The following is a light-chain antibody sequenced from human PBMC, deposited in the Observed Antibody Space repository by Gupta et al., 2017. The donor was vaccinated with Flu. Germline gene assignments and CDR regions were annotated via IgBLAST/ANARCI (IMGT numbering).Light chain of an antibody. CDR1: QSVSSSY. J-gene: IGKJ1*01. CDR3: QQYGSSPPT. Sequence: ELVLTQSPGTLSLSPGERATLSCRASQSVSSSYLAWYQQKPGQAPRLLIYGASSRATGIPDRFSGSGSGTDFTLTISRLEPEDFAVYYGQQYGSSPPTFGQGTKVEIK. V-gene: IGKV3-20*01. CDR2: GAS.